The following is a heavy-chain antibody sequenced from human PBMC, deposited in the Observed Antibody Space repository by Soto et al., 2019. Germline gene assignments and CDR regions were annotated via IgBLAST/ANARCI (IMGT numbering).Heavy chain of an antibody. Sequence: GGSLRLSCAASGFTFSTYSMNWVRQAPRKGLEWVSCISGSSSYKYYADSVKGRFTMSRDNAKNSLYLQMNSLRAEDTAVYYCARDHKPGIAVAHGFDIWGQGTMVTVSS. D-gene: IGHD6-19*01. CDR2: ISGSSSYK. V-gene: IGHV3-21*01. CDR3: ARDHKPGIAVAHGFDI. J-gene: IGHJ3*02. CDR1: GFTFSTYS.